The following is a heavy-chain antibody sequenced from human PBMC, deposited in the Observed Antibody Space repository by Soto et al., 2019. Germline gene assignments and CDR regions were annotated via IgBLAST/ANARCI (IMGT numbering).Heavy chain of an antibody. CDR2: IYYSGST. CDR3: ASQDIVVVPAAPMGGMDV. J-gene: IGHJ6*02. V-gene: IGHV4-39*01. Sequence: QLQLQESGPGLVKPSETLSLTCTVSGGSISSSSYYWGWIRQPPGKGLEWIGSIYYSGSTYYNPSLKCRVTISVDTSKNQFSLKLSSVTAADTAGYYCASQDIVVVPAAPMGGMDVWGQGTTVTVSS. CDR1: GGSISSSSYY. D-gene: IGHD2-2*01.